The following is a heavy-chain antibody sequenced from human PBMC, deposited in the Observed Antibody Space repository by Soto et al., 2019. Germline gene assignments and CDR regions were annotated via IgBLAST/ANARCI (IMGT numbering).Heavy chain of an antibody. CDR1: GGTFSSYA. Sequence: QVQLVQSGAEVKKPGSSVKVSCKASGGTFSSYAISWVRQAPGQGLEWMGGIIPIFGTANYAQKFQGRVTITADKATSTAYMELSSLRSEDTAVYFCARDVEGYFSGGSCYSRYYGMDVWGQGTTVTVSS. D-gene: IGHD2-15*01. CDR3: ARDVEGYFSGGSCYSRYYGMDV. V-gene: IGHV1-69*06. J-gene: IGHJ6*02. CDR2: IIPIFGTA.